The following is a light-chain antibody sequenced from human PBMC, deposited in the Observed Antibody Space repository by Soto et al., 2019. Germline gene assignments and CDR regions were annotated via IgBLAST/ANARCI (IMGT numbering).Light chain of an antibody. CDR1: QSISSW. V-gene: IGKV1-5*01. Sequence: DILLTQSPSTLSASAGDRATIPCRASQSISSWLAWYQQKPGKAPKLLIYDSSSLESGVPARFSGSGSGTEFTLTISSLQPDDFATYYCQQYDSYPWTFGQGTKVDIK. J-gene: IGKJ1*01. CDR3: QQYDSYPWT. CDR2: DSS.